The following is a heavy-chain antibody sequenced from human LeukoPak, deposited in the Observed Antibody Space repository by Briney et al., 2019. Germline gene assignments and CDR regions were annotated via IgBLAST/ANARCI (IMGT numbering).Heavy chain of an antibody. CDR1: GFTFSSYW. J-gene: IGHJ4*02. D-gene: IGHD3-22*01. CDR3: AREGPYYYDSSGYYPGG. CDR2: INSDGSST. Sequence: GGSLRLSCAASGFTFSSYWMHWVRQAPGKGLVWVSRINSDGSSTSYADSVKGRFTISRDNAKNTLYLQMNSLRAEDTAVYYCAREGPYYYDSSGYYPGGWGQGTLVTVSS. V-gene: IGHV3-74*01.